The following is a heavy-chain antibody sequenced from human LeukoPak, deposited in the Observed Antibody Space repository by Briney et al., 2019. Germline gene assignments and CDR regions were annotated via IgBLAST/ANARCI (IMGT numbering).Heavy chain of an antibody. D-gene: IGHD3-9*01. CDR3: AKIPNYDILTGTFDP. J-gene: IGHJ5*02. Sequence: GGSLRLSCAASGYTFSNYAMNWVRQAPGKGLEWVSAISGSGGSTYYADSVKGRFTISRNNSKNTLYLQMNSLRADDTAVYYCAKIPNYDILTGTFDPWGQGTLVTVSS. CDR1: GYTFSNYA. V-gene: IGHV3-23*01. CDR2: ISGSGGST.